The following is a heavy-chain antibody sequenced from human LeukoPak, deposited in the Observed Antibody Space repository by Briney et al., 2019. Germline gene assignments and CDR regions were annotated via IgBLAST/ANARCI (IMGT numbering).Heavy chain of an antibody. D-gene: IGHD3-22*01. CDR3: ARGENYYDSSGYSNNWFDP. CDR1: GYSISSGYY. J-gene: IGHJ5*02. V-gene: IGHV4-38-2*02. Sequence: SETLSLTCTVSGYSISSGYYWGWIRQPPGKGLEWIGSIYHSGSTYYNPSLKSRVTISVDTSKNQFSLKLSSVTAADTAVYYCARGENYYDSSGYSNNWFDPWGQGTLVTVSS. CDR2: IYHSGST.